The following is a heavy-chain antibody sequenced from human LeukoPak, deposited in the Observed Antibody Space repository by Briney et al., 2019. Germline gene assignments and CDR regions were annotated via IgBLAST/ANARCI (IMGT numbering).Heavy chain of an antibody. D-gene: IGHD3-22*01. V-gene: IGHV3-48*03. Sequence: GGSLRLSCAASGFTFSSYEMNWVRQAPGKGLEWISYITSSGSTIYYADSVKGRFTISRDNAKNSLYLQMNSLRAEDTAVYYCARDSGYYSHIDYWGQGTLVTVSS. J-gene: IGHJ4*02. CDR3: ARDSGYYSHIDY. CDR2: ITSSGSTI. CDR1: GFTFSSYE.